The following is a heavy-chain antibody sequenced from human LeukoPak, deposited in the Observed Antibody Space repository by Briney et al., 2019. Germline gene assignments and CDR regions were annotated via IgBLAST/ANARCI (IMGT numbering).Heavy chain of an antibody. Sequence: SETLSLTCAVYGGSFSDYYWSWIRQPPGKGLEWIGEINHSGSTNYNPSLKSRVTISVDTSKNQFSLKLSSVTAADTAVYYCARVTLLLAGYYYMDVWGKGTTVTVSS. V-gene: IGHV4-34*01. CDR1: GGSFSDYY. CDR3: ARVTLLLAGYYYMDV. D-gene: IGHD6-19*01. J-gene: IGHJ6*03. CDR2: INHSGST.